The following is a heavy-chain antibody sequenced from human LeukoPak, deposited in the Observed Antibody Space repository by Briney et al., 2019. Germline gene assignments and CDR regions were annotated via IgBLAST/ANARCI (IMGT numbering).Heavy chain of an antibody. V-gene: IGHV1-18*01. CDR2: ISAYNGNT. Sequence: ASVKVSCKASGYTFTSYGISWVRQALGQGLEWMGWISAYNGNTNYAQKLQGRVTMTTDTSTSTAYMELRSLRSDDTAVYYCARDPGNYGGNSGWFDPWGQGTLVTVSS. J-gene: IGHJ5*02. CDR3: ARDPGNYGGNSGWFDP. CDR1: GYTFTSYG. D-gene: IGHD4-23*01.